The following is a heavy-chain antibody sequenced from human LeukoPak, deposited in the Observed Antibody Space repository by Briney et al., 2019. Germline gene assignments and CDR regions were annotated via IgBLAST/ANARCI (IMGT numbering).Heavy chain of an antibody. CDR1: GFSLSPSGVG. V-gene: IGHV2-5*02. J-gene: IGHJ4*02. D-gene: IGHD2-2*01. CDR2: IYWDNDK. CDR3: AHRRGYQFDY. Sequence: SGPTQVNPTQTLTLTCTFSGFSLSPSGVGVGWIRQPPGKALEWLSLIYWDNDKRYSPSLNARLTITKDTSKNQVVLTMSNMDPVDTATYFCAHRRGYQFDYWGQGTLVTVSS.